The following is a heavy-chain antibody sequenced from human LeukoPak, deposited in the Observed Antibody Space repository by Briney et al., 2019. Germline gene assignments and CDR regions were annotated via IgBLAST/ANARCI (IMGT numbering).Heavy chain of an antibody. D-gene: IGHD3-3*01. CDR1: GFTFSSYA. V-gene: IGHV3-23*01. J-gene: IGHJ3*02. CDR2: ISGSGGST. Sequence: PGGSLRLSCAASGFTFSSYAMSWVRQAPGKGLEWVSAISGSGGSTYYADSVKGRFTISRDNSKNTLYLQMNSLRAEDTAVYYCAKDQEGGGFLEWFDAFDIWGQGTMVTASS. CDR3: AKDQEGGGFLEWFDAFDI.